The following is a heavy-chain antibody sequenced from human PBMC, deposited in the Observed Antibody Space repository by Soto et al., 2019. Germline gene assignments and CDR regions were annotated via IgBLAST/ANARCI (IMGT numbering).Heavy chain of an antibody. CDR3: ARGKQQLFSEGWFDP. J-gene: IGHJ5*02. CDR1: GGSIDSSDW. CDR2: IYHSGST. D-gene: IGHD6-13*01. Sequence: PSETLSLTCAVSGGSIDSSDWWNWVRQPPGKGLEWIGEIYHSGSTNYNPSLKSRVTISVDKSKNQFSLKLSSVTAADTAVYYCARGKQQLFSEGWFDPWGQGTLVTVSS. V-gene: IGHV4-4*02.